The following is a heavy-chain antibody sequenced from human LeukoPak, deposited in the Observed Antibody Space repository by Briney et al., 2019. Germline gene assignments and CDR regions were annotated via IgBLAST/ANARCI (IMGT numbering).Heavy chain of an antibody. Sequence: GGSLRLSCSASGFTFSNYAMHWVRQAPGKGLVWVSGINSDGSSTNYADSVKGRFTISRDNAKNTLYLQMDSLRDEDTAVYYCGLSMVRALSPDYWGQGTLVTVSS. J-gene: IGHJ4*02. CDR2: INSDGSST. D-gene: IGHD3-10*01. CDR1: GFTFSNYA. CDR3: GLSMVRALSPDY. V-gene: IGHV3-74*01.